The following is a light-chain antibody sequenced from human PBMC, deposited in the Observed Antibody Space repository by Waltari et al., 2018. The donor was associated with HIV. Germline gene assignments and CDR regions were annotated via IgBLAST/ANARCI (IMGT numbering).Light chain of an antibody. CDR1: RSNLGTNP. CDR2: DNN. J-gene: IGLJ3*02. V-gene: IGLV1-44*01. Sequence: QSVLTQPPSASGAPGHRVIISCSGSRSNLGTNPVIWYQHLPGTAPRLLIDDNNQRPSGVPDRFSGSKSGTSGSLAISGLQSEDETDYYCATWDDTQNGWVFGAGTKLTVL. CDR3: ATWDDTQNGWV.